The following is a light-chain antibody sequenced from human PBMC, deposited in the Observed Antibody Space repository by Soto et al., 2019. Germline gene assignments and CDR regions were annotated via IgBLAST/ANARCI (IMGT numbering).Light chain of an antibody. Sequence: DIKMTQSPSSLSASVGDRVTITCRASQSMSSYLNWYQQKSGKAPKLLIYAASSLQSGVPPRFSGSGSRTDVTLTISSLQPEDFATYYCQQSYSTPLTFGGGTKVEIK. V-gene: IGKV1-39*01. CDR3: QQSYSTPLT. CDR2: AAS. CDR1: QSMSSY. J-gene: IGKJ4*01.